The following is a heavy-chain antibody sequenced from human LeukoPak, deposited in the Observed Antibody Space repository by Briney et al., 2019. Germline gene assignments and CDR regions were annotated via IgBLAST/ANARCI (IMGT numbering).Heavy chain of an antibody. Sequence: SETLSLTCTVSGYSISSGYYWGWNRQPPGKGLEWIGSIYHSGSTYYNPSLKSRVTISVDTSKNQLSLKLSSVTAADTAVYYCARAKDSSGPDAFDIWGQGTMVTVSS. D-gene: IGHD3-22*01. CDR2: IYHSGST. CDR1: GYSISSGYY. CDR3: ARAKDSSGPDAFDI. V-gene: IGHV4-38-2*02. J-gene: IGHJ3*02.